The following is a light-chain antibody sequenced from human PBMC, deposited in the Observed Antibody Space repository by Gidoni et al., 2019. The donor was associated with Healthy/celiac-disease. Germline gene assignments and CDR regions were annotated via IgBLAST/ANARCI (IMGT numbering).Light chain of an antibody. V-gene: IGKV1-39*01. CDR1: QSISSY. CDR2: AAY. CDR3: QQSYSTPLT. Sequence: DIQMTQSPSSLSASVGDRVTITCRASQSISSYLNWNQQKPGKAPKLLIYAAYSLQSGVPSRFSGSGSGTDFTLTISSLQPEDFATYYCQQSYSTPLTFXGXTKVEIK. J-gene: IGKJ4*01.